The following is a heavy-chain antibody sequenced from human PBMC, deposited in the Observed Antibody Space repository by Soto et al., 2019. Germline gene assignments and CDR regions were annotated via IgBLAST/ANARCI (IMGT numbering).Heavy chain of an antibody. CDR2: INAGNGNT. J-gene: IGHJ4*02. CDR1: GYTFTSYA. Sequence: QVQLVQSEAEVKKPGASVKVSCKASGYTFTSYAMHWVRQAPGQRLEWMGWINAGNGNTKYSQKFQGRVTITRDTSASTAYMGLSSLRSEDTAVYYCARRGGGYCSGGSCYFDYWGQGTLVPGSS. V-gene: IGHV1-3*01. D-gene: IGHD2-15*01. CDR3: ARRGGGYCSGGSCYFDY.